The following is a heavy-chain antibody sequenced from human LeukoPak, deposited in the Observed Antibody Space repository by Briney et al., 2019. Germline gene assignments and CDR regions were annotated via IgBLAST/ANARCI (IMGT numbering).Heavy chain of an antibody. V-gene: IGHV3-11*04. CDR2: ISSSGSTI. CDR1: GFTFSDYY. J-gene: IGHJ6*03. D-gene: IGHD6-13*01. CDR3: ARGAAAGYYYYYYMDV. Sequence: GGSLRLSCAASGFTFSDYYMRWIHQAPGKGLEWVSYISSSGSTIYYADSVKGRFTISRDNAKNSLYLQMNSLRAEDTAVYYCARGAAAGYYYYYYMDVWGKGTTVTVSS.